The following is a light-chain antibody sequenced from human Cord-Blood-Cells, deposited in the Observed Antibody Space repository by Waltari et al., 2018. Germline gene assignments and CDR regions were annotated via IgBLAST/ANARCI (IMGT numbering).Light chain of an antibody. CDR2: DVS. V-gene: IGLV3-21*03. CDR1: TIGRKS. J-gene: IGLJ3*02. CDR3: QVWDSSSDHWV. Sequence: SYVLTQPPSESRAPGKTARITCGGNTIGRKSVHWYQQKPGQAPVLVVYDVSDRPSGIPERFSGSNSGNTATLTISRVEAGDEADYYCQVWDSSSDHWVFGGGTKLTVL.